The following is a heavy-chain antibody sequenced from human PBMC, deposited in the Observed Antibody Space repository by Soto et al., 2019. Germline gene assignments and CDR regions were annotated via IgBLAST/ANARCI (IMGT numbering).Heavy chain of an antibody. Sequence: ASVKVSCKASGYTFTGYYMRWVRQAPGQGLEWMGWINPNSGGTNYAQKFQGWVTMTRDTSISTAYMELSRLRSDDTAVYYCARGIGDYYDSSGYKNYGMDVWGQGTTVTVSS. V-gene: IGHV1-2*04. CDR2: INPNSGGT. CDR1: GYTFTGYY. J-gene: IGHJ6*02. D-gene: IGHD3-22*01. CDR3: ARGIGDYYDSSGYKNYGMDV.